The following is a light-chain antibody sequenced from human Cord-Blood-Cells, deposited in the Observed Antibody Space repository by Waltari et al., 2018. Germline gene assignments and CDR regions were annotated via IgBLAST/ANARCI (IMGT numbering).Light chain of an antibody. CDR3: CSYAGSVV. CDR2: EGS. V-gene: IGLV2-23*01. J-gene: IGLJ2*01. CDR1: SSDVGIYNL. Sequence: QSALTHPATVLGSAGQSITMSCTGTSSDVGIYNLVSWYQQHPVKAPKLIIYEGSKRPSGVSNRFSGSKSGNTASLTISGLQAEDEADYYCCSYAGSVVFGGGTKLTVL.